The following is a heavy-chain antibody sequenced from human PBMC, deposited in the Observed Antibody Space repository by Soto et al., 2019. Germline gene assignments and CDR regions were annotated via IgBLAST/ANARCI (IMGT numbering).Heavy chain of an antibody. J-gene: IGHJ4*02. CDR2: VYSSGTT. D-gene: IGHD2-21*01. V-gene: IGHV4-4*07. CDR1: GRSINSYW. CDR3: ARDIASYAYGEGY. Sequence: PSETLSLTCTVAGRSINSYWWSWPGQPAGKGLEWIGRVYSSGTTDYNPSLNSRATMSVETSKNQFSLKLSSVTAADTAVYYCARDIASYAYGEGYWGQGIQVTVS.